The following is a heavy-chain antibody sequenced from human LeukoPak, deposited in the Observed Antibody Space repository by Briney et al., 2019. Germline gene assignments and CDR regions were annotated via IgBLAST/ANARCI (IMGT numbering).Heavy chain of an antibody. J-gene: IGHJ1*01. CDR1: GFTLSDYY. V-gene: IGHV3-11*04. Sequence: GGSLRLSCAASGFTLSDYYMTWIRQAPGRGLECVSYISRSGTSSTSTTYYTDSVKGRFTISRDNAKNIVTLQMNSLRVEDTATYYCARQPFGPGTYLQYWGQGTLVIVSS. D-gene: IGHD3-10*01. CDR3: ARQPFGPGTYLQY. CDR2: ISRSGTSSTSTT.